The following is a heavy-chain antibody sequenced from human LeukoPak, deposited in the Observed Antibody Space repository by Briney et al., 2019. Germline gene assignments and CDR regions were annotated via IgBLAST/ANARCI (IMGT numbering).Heavy chain of an antibody. D-gene: IGHD3-10*01. Sequence: GGSLRLSCAASGFTFSSYWMSWVRQAPGKGLEWVANIKQDGSEKYYVDSVKGRFTISRDNAKNSLYLQMNSLRAEDTAVYYCARDPITYYYGSGSPGYFDYWGQGTLVTVSS. CDR1: GFTFSSYW. J-gene: IGHJ4*02. CDR3: ARDPITYYYGSGSPGYFDY. V-gene: IGHV3-7*01. CDR2: IKQDGSEK.